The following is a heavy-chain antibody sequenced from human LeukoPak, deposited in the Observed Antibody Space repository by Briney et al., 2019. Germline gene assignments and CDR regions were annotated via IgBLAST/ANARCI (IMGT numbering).Heavy chain of an antibody. CDR2: IIPIFGSA. V-gene: IGHV1-69*13. D-gene: IGHD3-10*01. CDR3: AVIYGSGSKFDY. Sequence: GASVKVSCKASGGTFSSYAISWVRQAPGQGLEWMGGIIPIFGSANYAQKFQGRVTITADESTSTAYMELSSLRSEDTAVYYCAVIYGSGSKFDYWGQGTLVTVSS. J-gene: IGHJ4*02. CDR1: GGTFSSYA.